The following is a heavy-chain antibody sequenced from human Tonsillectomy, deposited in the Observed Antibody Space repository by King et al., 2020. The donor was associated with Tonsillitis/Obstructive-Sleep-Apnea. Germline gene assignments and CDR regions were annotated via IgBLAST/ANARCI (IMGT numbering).Heavy chain of an antibody. V-gene: IGHV3-64D*06. CDR1: GFTFSSYS. J-gene: IGHJ6*03. D-gene: IGHD6-13*01. CDR3: VKGSAGEYYYYYMDV. Sequence: QLVQSGGGLVQPGGSLSLSCSASGFTFSSYSMHWVRQAPGKGLDYVSGISGNGVSAYSADSVKGRFTISRDNSKNTLYLHMCGLRVEDTAVYYCVKGSAGEYYYYYMDVWGKGTTVTVSS. CDR2: ISGNGVSA.